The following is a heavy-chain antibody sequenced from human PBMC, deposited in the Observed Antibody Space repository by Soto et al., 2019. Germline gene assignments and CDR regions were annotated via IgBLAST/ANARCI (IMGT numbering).Heavy chain of an antibody. D-gene: IGHD6-13*01. Sequence: EVHLLESGGGLVQPGGSLRLSCAASGLTFRNYAMGWVRQAPGKGLEWVSAVTPTCGRAQYIASVRGRFTITTDNSQNMLDMQMNSLRAEDTAVYYCAKELIGPEAGTWYFHLWGPGSLVTVAS. J-gene: IGHJ2*01. CDR2: VTPTCGRA. V-gene: IGHV3-23*01. CDR1: GLTFRNYA. CDR3: AKELIGPEAGTWYFHL.